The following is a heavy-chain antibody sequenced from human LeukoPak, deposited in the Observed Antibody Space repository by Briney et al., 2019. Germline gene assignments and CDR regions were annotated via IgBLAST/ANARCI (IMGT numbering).Heavy chain of an antibody. D-gene: IGHD3-22*01. Sequence: GGSLRLSCAASGFTFSSYAMHWVRQAPGKGLEWVAVISYDGSNKYYADSVKGRFTISRDNAKNSLYLQMNSLRAEDTAVYYCARTTAYYYDSSGSWGQGTLVTVSS. J-gene: IGHJ5*02. CDR3: ARTTAYYYDSSGS. CDR2: ISYDGSNK. CDR1: GFTFSSYA. V-gene: IGHV3-30-3*01.